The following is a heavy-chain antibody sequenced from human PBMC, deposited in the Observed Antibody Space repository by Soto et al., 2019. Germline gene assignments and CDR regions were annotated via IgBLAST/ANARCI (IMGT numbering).Heavy chain of an antibody. D-gene: IGHD5-12*01. J-gene: IGHJ5*02. CDR3: ASRGYSGYDLQS. V-gene: IGHV1-69*13. CDR2: ITPIFGTA. CDR1: GGTFSSYA. Sequence: GASVKVSCKASGGTFSSYAISWVRQAPGQGLEWMGGITPIFGTANYAQKFQGRVTITADESTSTAYMELSSLRSEDTAVYYCASRGYSGYDLQSWGQGTLVTVSS.